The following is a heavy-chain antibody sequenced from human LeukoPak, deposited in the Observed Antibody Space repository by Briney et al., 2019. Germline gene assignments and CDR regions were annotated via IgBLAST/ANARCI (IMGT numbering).Heavy chain of an antibody. CDR3: ASPNFIRGWDRTAHPFDY. V-gene: IGHV4-34*01. D-gene: IGHD1-14*01. Sequence: ASETLSLTCAVYGGSFSGYYWSWIRQPPGKGLEWIGEINHSGSTYYNPSLKSRVTISVDTSKNQFSLKLSSVTAADTAVYYCASPNFIRGWDRTAHPFDYWGQGTLVTVSS. J-gene: IGHJ4*02. CDR1: GGSFSGYY. CDR2: INHSGST.